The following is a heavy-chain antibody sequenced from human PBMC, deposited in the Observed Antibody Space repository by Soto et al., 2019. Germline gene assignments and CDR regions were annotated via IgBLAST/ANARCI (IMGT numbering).Heavy chain of an antibody. J-gene: IGHJ5*02. CDR1: SGSISSGGYY. V-gene: IGHV4-31*03. D-gene: IGHD2-15*01. CDR2: IHYSGST. Sequence: SETLSLTCNVSSGSISSGGYYWTWIRQYPGKGLEWIGYIHYSGSTYYNPSLKSRLLMSVDRSKNQFSLKLSSVTAADTALYYCVGALSRISSAWFDPWGPGTLVTVSS. CDR3: VGALSRISSAWFDP.